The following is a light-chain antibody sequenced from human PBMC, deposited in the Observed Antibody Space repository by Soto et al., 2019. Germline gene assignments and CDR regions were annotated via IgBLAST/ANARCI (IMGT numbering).Light chain of an antibody. Sequence: DIQMTQSPSSLSASAGDRVTITCRASQGVRNALDWYQQKPGKAPKRLIYEISSLQSGVPSRFSSSGSGTEFTLTISSLQSEDVAVYYCQQYNNWYTFGQGTKLEIK. CDR3: QQYNNWYT. J-gene: IGKJ2*01. CDR1: QGVRNA. CDR2: EIS. V-gene: IGKV1-17*01.